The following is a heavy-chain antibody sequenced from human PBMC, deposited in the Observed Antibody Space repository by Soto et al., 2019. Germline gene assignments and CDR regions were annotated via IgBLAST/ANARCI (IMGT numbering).Heavy chain of an antibody. CDR3: ARVVRDIVVVPAATYGGYYYYGMDV. CDR2: IYYSGST. Sequence: PSETLSLTCTVSGGSISSYYWSWIRQPPGKXLEWIGYIYYSGSTNYNPSLKSRVTISVDTSKNQFSLKLSSVTAADTAVYYCARVVRDIVVVPAATYGGYYYYGMDVWGQGTTVTVSS. V-gene: IGHV4-59*01. J-gene: IGHJ6*02. CDR1: GGSISSYY. D-gene: IGHD2-2*01.